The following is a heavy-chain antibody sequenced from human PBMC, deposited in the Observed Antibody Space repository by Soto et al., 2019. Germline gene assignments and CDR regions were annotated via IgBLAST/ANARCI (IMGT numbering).Heavy chain of an antibody. Sequence: QVHLQESGPRLVKHSETLSLTCTVSGGSISNYYWSWIRQPPGRGLEWIGHIFYSGSTNYNPALKSRVTISVDTSKSQFSLKLSSVTAADTAVYYCAKDSGYNYGYFRWFDPWGQGTLVTVSS. CDR3: AKDSGYNYGYFRWFDP. CDR1: GGSISNYY. CDR2: IFYSGST. D-gene: IGHD5-18*01. J-gene: IGHJ5*02. V-gene: IGHV4-59*01.